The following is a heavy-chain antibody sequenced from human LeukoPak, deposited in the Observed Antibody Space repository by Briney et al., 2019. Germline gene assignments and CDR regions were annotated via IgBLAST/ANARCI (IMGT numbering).Heavy chain of an antibody. CDR1: GFTLSNYA. J-gene: IGHJ4*02. CDR2: ITGSGGRT. D-gene: IGHD3-16*02. V-gene: IGHV3-23*01. Sequence: GGSLRLSCAASGFTLSNYAMSWVRQAPGKGLEWVSSITGSGGRTYYADSVKGRFTVSRDNSKNTLYLQMNSLTVEDTAVYYCAKDVSEKYDIWGSYRSDYWGQGTLVTVSS. CDR3: AKDVSEKYDIWGSYRSDY.